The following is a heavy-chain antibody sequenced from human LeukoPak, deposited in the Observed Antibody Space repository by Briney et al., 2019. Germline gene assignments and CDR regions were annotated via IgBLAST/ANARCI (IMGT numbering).Heavy chain of an antibody. CDR1: GYTLTELS. CDR2: FDPEDGET. V-gene: IGHV1-24*01. Sequence: ASVKVSCKVSGYTLTELSMHWVRQAPGKGLEWMGGFDPEDGETIYAQKFQGRVTMTEDTSTDTAYMELSSLRSEDTAVYYCATDRGLGYDFWSGYTADYWGQGTLVTVSS. CDR3: ATDRGLGYDFWSGYTADY. J-gene: IGHJ4*02. D-gene: IGHD3-3*01.